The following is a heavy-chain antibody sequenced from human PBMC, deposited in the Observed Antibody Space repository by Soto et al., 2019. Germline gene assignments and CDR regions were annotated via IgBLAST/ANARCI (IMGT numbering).Heavy chain of an antibody. Sequence: QVTLKESGPVLVKPTETLTLTCTVSGFSLSNARMGVSWIRQPPGKALEWLAHIFSNDEKSYSTALKSRLTISKDTSKSQVVLTMTNMDPVDTATYYCARGYNWNEEGAVDGMDVWGQGTTVTVSS. CDR1: GFSLSNARMG. CDR2: IFSNDEK. V-gene: IGHV2-26*01. D-gene: IGHD1-20*01. CDR3: ARGYNWNEEGAVDGMDV. J-gene: IGHJ6*02.